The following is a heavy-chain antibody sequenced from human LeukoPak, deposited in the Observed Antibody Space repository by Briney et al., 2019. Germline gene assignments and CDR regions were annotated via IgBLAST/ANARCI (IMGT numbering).Heavy chain of an antibody. D-gene: IGHD5-18*01. J-gene: IGHJ4*02. CDR1: GFTFSSYS. V-gene: IGHV3-7*01. Sequence: GGSLRLSCAASGFTFSSYSMNWVRQAPGKGLEWVANIKQDGSEKYYVDSVKGRFTISRDNAKNSLYLQMNSLRAEDTAVYYCARARGRGYNDYWGQGTLVTVSS. CDR3: ARARGRGYNDY. CDR2: IKQDGSEK.